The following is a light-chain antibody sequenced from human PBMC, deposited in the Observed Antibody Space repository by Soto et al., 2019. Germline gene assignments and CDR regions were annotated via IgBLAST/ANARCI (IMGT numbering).Light chain of an antibody. CDR1: SSDVGAYNY. J-gene: IGLJ3*02. Sequence: QSALTQPASVSGSPGQSITISCIGTSSDVGAYNYVSWYQQHPGKAPKLMIYEVSNRPSGVSNRFSGSKSGNTASLTISGLQAEDVADYYCNSYPSSSTLNWVFGGGTKLTVL. CDR3: NSYPSSSTLNWV. CDR2: EVS. V-gene: IGLV2-14*01.